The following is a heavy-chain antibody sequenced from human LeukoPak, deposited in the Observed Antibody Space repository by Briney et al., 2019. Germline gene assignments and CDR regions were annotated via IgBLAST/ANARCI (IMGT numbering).Heavy chain of an antibody. D-gene: IGHD5-12*01. V-gene: IGHV4-59*01. Sequence: SETLSLTCTVSGGSIRSYYLTWIRQTPGKGLEWIGYMYYTGTTTYNPSLRSRVTMSVDTSETQFSLRVTSVTAADTAVYYCARGRGNAWLLDYWGQGTLVTVSS. CDR3: ARGRGNAWLLDY. CDR1: GGSIRSYY. J-gene: IGHJ4*02. CDR2: MYYTGTT.